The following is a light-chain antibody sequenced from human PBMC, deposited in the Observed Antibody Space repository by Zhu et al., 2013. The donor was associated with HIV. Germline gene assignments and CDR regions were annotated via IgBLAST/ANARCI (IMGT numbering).Light chain of an antibody. Sequence: EIVLTQSPGTLSLSPGERATLSCRASQSVSSSYLAWYQQKPGQAPRLLIHDTSERAGGIPARFSGSGSGTDFTLTISSLQPEDVATYYCQKYHSAPFTFGPGTKVDLK. CDR3: QKYHSAPFT. J-gene: IGKJ3*01. CDR1: QSVSSSY. CDR2: DTS. V-gene: IGKV3-20*01.